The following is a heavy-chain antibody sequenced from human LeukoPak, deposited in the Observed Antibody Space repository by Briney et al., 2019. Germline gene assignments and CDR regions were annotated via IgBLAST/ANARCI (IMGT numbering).Heavy chain of an antibody. CDR1: GGSISSYY. J-gene: IGHJ4*02. CDR3: ARVNYDILTGYYTLGYLDY. Sequence: SETLSLTCTVSGGSISSYYWSWIRQPPGKGLEWIGYIYYSGSTNYNPSLKSRVTISVDTSKNQFSLKLSSVTAADTAVYYCARVNYDILTGYYTLGYLDYWGQGTLVTVSS. V-gene: IGHV4-59*08. D-gene: IGHD3-9*01. CDR2: IYYSGST.